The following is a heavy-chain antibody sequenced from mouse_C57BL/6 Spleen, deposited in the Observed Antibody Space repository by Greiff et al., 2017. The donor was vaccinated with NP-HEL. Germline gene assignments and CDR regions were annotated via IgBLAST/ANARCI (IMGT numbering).Heavy chain of an antibody. CDR1: GYAFSSSW. Sequence: VQLQQSGPELVKPGASVKISCKASGYAFSSSWMNWVKQRPGQGLEWIGRIYPGDADTNYNGKFKGKATLTADKSSSTAYMQLSSLTSEDSAVYCCARSEGALGYWGQGTLVTVSA. CDR3: ARSEGALGY. V-gene: IGHV1-82*01. CDR2: IYPGDADT. D-gene: IGHD1-3*01. J-gene: IGHJ3*01.